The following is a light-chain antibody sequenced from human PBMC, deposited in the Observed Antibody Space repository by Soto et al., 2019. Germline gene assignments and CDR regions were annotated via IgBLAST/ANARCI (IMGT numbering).Light chain of an antibody. CDR2: DAS. J-gene: IGKJ4*01. CDR3: QQRSNWT. V-gene: IGKV3-11*01. Sequence: EIVLTQFPATLSLSPGERATLSCRASQSVSSYLAWYQQKPGQAPRLLIYDASNRATGIPARFSGSGSGTDFTLTISSLEPEDFAVYYCQQRSNWTFGGGTKVEIK. CDR1: QSVSSY.